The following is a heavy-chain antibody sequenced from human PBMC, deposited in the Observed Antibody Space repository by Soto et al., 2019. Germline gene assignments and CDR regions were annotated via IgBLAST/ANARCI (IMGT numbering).Heavy chain of an antibody. CDR2: INYSGST. J-gene: IGHJ4*02. D-gene: IGHD6-13*01. V-gene: IGHV4-59*01. Sequence: SETLSLTCTVSGGSISSDYWSWIRQPPWKGLEWIGSINYSGSTNYNPSLKSRVTISVDTSKNQFSLKVSSVTAADTAVYYCARKGKAASAPWHYWGQGPLVTVSS. CDR3: ARKGKAASAPWHY. CDR1: GGSISSDY.